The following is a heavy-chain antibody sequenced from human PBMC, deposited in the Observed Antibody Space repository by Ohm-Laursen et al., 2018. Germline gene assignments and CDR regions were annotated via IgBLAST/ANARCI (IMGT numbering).Heavy chain of an antibody. J-gene: IGHJ4*02. CDR2: INHSGST. D-gene: IGHD3-22*01. CDR1: GGSFSGYY. Sequence: LDTLSLTCAVYGGSFSGYYWSWIRQPPGKGLEWIGEINHSGSTNYNPSLKSRVTISVDTSKNQFSLKLSSVTAADTAVYYCARVLARYYDSSGYGYWGQGTLVTVSS. CDR3: ARVLARYYDSSGYGY. V-gene: IGHV4-34*01.